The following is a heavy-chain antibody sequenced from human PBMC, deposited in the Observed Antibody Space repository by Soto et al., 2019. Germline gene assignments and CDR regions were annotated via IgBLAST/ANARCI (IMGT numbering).Heavy chain of an antibody. CDR2: MNPNSGNT. J-gene: IGHJ5*02. CDR3: ARGVKYGAYSRWFDP. D-gene: IGHD4-17*01. V-gene: IGHV1-8*01. CDR1: GNTFTSYD. Sequence: QVQLVQSGAEVKKPGASVKVSCKASGNTFTSYDINWVRQATGQGLEYLGWMNPNSGNTAYVQKLEGRVTMTGDTSITTAYIELGSMRSEDSAVYFCARGVKYGAYSRWFDPWGQGTLVTVSS.